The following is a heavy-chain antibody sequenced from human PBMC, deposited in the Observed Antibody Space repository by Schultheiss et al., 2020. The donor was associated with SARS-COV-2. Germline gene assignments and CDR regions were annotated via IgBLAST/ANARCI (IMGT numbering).Heavy chain of an antibody. Sequence: VKVSCKASGGTFSSYAISWVRQAPGQGLEWMVGIIPIFGTANYAQKFQGRVTITADESTSTAYMELSSLRSEDTAVYYCARDRYDFWSGYVSYWYFDLWGRGTLVTVSS. V-gene: IGHV1-69*13. D-gene: IGHD3-3*01. CDR3: ARDRYDFWSGYVSYWYFDL. CDR2: IIPIFGTA. J-gene: IGHJ2*01. CDR1: GGTFSSYA.